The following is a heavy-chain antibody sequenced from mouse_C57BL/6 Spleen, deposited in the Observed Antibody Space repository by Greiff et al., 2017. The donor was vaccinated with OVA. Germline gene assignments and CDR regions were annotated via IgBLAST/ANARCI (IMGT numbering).Heavy chain of an antibody. D-gene: IGHD3-2*02. CDR1: GFTFSSYG. J-gene: IGHJ4*01. CDR3: ARGTAQATSSMDY. Sequence: EVQRVESGGDLVKPGGSLKLSCAASGFTFSSYGMSWVRQTPDKRLEWVATISSGGSYTYYPDSVKGRFTISRDNAKNTLYLQMSSLKSEDTAMYYCARGTAQATSSMDYWGQGTSGTVSS. CDR2: ISSGGSYT. V-gene: IGHV5-6*01.